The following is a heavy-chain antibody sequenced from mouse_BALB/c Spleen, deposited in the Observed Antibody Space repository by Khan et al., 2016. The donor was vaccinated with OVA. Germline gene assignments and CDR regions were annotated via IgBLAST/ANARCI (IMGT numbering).Heavy chain of an antibody. D-gene: IGHD1-2*01. CDR2: ISPGSGDT. CDR3: ARRNYFGYTLAY. V-gene: IGHV1-77*01. CDR1: GYTFTDYY. Sequence: QVQLQQSGAELARPGASVKLSCKASGYTFTDYYINWVKQRTGQGLEWIGEISPGSGDTYYNEKFKGKATLNADKSSTTAYMQLRSLTSEASAVYFCARRNYFGYTLAYWGQGTLVTVSA. J-gene: IGHJ3*01.